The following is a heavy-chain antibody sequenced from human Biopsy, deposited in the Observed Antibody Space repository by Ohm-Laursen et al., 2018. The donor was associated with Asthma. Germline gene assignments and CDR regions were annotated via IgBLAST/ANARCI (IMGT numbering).Heavy chain of an antibody. V-gene: IGHV4-59*01. D-gene: IGHD2-21*02. J-gene: IGHJ4*02. CDR2: VYYSGST. CDR1: GGSISDYY. Sequence: SETLSLTCTVSGGSISDYYKTWFRQPPGKGLESIGHVYYSGSTNYNPSLKSRVTISIDASKNQFSLKLTSVTAADTSVYYCARGVDRVTGLLDHFDSWGQGTLVTVSS. CDR3: ARGVDRVTGLLDHFDS.